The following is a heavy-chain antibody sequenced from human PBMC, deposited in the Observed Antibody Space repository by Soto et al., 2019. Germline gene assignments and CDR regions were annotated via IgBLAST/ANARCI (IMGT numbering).Heavy chain of an antibody. CDR3: ARLDIVVVPAANYYYYYGMDV. CDR2: INPNSGGT. Sequence: ASVKVSCKASGYTFTGYYMHWVRQAPGQGLEWMGWINPNSGGTNYAQKFQGRVTMTRDTSISIAYMELSRLRSDDTAVYYCARLDIVVVPAANYYYYYGMDVWGQGTTVTVSS. CDR1: GYTFTGYY. V-gene: IGHV1-2*02. D-gene: IGHD2-2*03. J-gene: IGHJ6*02.